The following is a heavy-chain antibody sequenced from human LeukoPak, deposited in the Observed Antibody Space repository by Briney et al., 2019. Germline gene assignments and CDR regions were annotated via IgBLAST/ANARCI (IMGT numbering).Heavy chain of an antibody. CDR2: IKQHGSEK. Sequence: PGGSLRLSCTASGFTFNTYWMSWVRQAPGKGLEWVANIKQHGSEKYYVDSVKGRFTISRDNAKNSLYLQMNSLRAEDTAVYYCARDALYCSGGSCRYYYYYGMDVWGQGTTVTVSS. V-gene: IGHV3-7*01. D-gene: IGHD2-15*01. J-gene: IGHJ6*02. CDR1: GFTFNTYW. CDR3: ARDALYCSGGSCRYYYYYGMDV.